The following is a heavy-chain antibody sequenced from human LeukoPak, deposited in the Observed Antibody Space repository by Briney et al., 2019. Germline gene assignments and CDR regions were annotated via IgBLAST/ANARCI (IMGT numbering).Heavy chain of an antibody. J-gene: IGHJ4*02. D-gene: IGHD6-13*01. CDR1: GFTFSSCG. Sequence: GGSLRLSCAASGFTFSSCGMHWVRQAPGKGLEWVAVIWYDGSNKYYADSVKGRFTISRDNSKNTLYLQMNSLRAEDTAVYYCARDRWSAKGGYYFDYWGQGTLVTVSS. V-gene: IGHV3-33*01. CDR2: IWYDGSNK. CDR3: ARDRWSAKGGYYFDY.